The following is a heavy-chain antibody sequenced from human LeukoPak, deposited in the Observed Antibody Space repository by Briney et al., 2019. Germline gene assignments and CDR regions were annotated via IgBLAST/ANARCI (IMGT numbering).Heavy chain of an antibody. CDR3: ARDLNYYVSSGYAPDY. V-gene: IGHV3-30-3*01. J-gene: IGHJ4*02. D-gene: IGHD3-22*01. CDR2: ISYDGSNK. CDR1: GFTFSSYA. Sequence: GGPLRLSCAASGFTFSSYAMHWVRQASGKGREWVAVISYDGSNKYCADSVKGRFTISRDNSKNTLYLQMNSQRAEDTAVYYCARDLNYYVSSGYAPDYWGQGTLVTVSS.